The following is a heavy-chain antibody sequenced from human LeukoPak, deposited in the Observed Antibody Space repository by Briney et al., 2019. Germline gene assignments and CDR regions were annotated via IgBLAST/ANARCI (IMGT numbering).Heavy chain of an antibody. Sequence: GASVKVSCKASGYTFISYGISWVRQAPGQGLEWMGWISTYNDNTNYAQKFQGRVTMTTDTSTSTAYMELRSLRSDDTALYYCARDTGGYFGAGSYFDSWGEGTLVTVSS. CDR3: ARDTGGYFGAGSYFDS. CDR2: ISTYNDNT. CDR1: GYTFISYG. V-gene: IGHV1-18*01. J-gene: IGHJ4*02. D-gene: IGHD3-10*01.